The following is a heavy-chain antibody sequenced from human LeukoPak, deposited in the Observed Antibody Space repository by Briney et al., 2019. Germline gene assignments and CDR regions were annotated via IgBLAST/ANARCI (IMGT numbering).Heavy chain of an antibody. V-gene: IGHV1-2*02. CDR1: GYTFTDYY. CDR3: ARDSSNKPFDY. J-gene: IGHJ4*02. Sequence: ASVKVSRKASGYTFTDYYIHWVRQAPGQGLECMGWINPKSGGTNFAQKFQGRVTMTRDTSISTAYMELSTLRSDDTAVYYCARDSSNKPFDYWGQGTLVTVSS. CDR2: INPKSGGT. D-gene: IGHD6-13*01.